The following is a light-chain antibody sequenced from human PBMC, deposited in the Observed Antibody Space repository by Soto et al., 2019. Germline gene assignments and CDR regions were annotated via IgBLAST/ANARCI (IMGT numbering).Light chain of an antibody. CDR1: QRFYST. J-gene: IGKJ4*01. CDR3: QQYNRWPLT. V-gene: IGKV3-15*01. CDR2: AAS. Sequence: EIVMTQSPATLSVSPGERAPLSGGASQRFYSTLAWYQHKPGQAPTLLIYAASTRATVIPARFSGSGSGTEFTLTISSLQSEDFAVYYCQQYNRWPLTFGGGTKVEIK.